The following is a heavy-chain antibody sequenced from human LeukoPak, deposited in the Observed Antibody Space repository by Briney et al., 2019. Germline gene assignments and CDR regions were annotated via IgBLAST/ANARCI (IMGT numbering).Heavy chain of an antibody. CDR1: GFTFSSYS. J-gene: IGHJ5*02. CDR3: ARDGSRRGYCSSTSCPNWFDP. V-gene: IGHV3-48*01. CDR2: ISSSSSTI. Sequence: GGSLRLSCAASGFTFSSYSMNWVRQARGKGLEGVSYISSSSSTIYTTDYVKGRFTISRDNAKNSMYLQMNSLRAEDTAVYYCARDGSRRGYCSSTSCPNWFDPWGQGTLVTVSS. D-gene: IGHD2-2*01.